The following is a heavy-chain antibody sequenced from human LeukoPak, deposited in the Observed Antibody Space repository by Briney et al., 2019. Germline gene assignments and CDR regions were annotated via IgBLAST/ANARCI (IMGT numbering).Heavy chain of an antibody. J-gene: IGHJ6*02. Sequence: ASVKVSCKASGYTFTSYDINWVRQATGQGLEWMGWMNPNSGNTGYAQKFQGRVTMTRNTSISTAYMELSSLRSEDTAVCYCARGPGADYDFWSGYQSYGMDVWGQGTTVTVSS. CDR3: ARGPGADYDFWSGYQSYGMDV. D-gene: IGHD3-3*01. V-gene: IGHV1-8*01. CDR2: MNPNSGNT. CDR1: GYTFTSYD.